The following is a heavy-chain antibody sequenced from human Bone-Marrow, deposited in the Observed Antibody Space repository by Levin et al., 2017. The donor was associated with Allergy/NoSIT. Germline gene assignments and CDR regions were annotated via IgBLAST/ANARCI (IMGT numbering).Heavy chain of an antibody. CDR1: GGSISTYY. J-gene: IGHJ4*01. D-gene: IGHD2-15*01. CDR3: AGTSYWLAFDY. V-gene: IGHV4-4*08. CDR2: VYNRGNT. Sequence: SQTLSLTCTVSGGSISTYYWSWIRPPPGKGLGWIGCVYNRGNTHYNPSLQSRVTISVDTSKNQFSLKLSSVTAADTALYYCAGTSYWLAFDYWGQGSLVTVSS.